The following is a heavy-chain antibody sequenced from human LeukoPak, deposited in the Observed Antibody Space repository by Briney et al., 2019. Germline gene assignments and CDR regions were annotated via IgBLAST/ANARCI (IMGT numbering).Heavy chain of an antibody. CDR3: AKHGGFHFDS. CDR2: IHHIGGT. D-gene: IGHD3-16*01. J-gene: IGHJ4*02. CDR1: GGSINNF. Sequence: SETLSLTCAVSGGSINNFWSWVRQPPGKGLEWIGQIHHIGGTSYNPSLRSRVTMSIDKSKNQFSLHLNSVTAADTAMYYCAKHGGFHFDSWGQGALVTVSS. V-gene: IGHV4-4*02.